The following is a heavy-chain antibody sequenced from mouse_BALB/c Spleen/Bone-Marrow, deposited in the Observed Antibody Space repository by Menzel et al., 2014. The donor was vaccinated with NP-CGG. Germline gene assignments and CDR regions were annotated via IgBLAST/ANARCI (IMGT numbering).Heavy chain of an antibody. CDR3: AVYDGYAMDY. V-gene: IGHV14-3*02. CDR1: GFNIXDTY. J-gene: IGHJ4*01. D-gene: IGHD2-3*01. CDR2: IDPANGNT. Sequence: CGAELVKPGASVKLSCTASGFNIXDTYMYWVKQRPEQGLEWIGKIDPANGNTKYDPKFQGKATITADTSSNTAYLQLSSLTSEDTAVYYCAVYDGYAMDYWGQGTSVTVSS.